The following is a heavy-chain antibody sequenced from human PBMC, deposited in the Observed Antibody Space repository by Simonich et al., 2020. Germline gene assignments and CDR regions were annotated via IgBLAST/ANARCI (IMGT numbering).Heavy chain of an antibody. CDR3: AKDLGERITMIVVVIDAFDI. J-gene: IGHJ3*02. V-gene: IGHV3-23*01. CDR1: GFTFSSYA. CDR2: ISGSGGST. Sequence: GGGLVQPGGSLRLSCAASGFTFSSYAMSWVPRAQGKGLEWVSAISGSGGSTYYADSVKGRFTISRDNSKNTLYLQMNSLRAEDTAVYYCAKDLGERITMIVVVIDAFDIWGQGTMVTVSS. D-gene: IGHD3-22*01.